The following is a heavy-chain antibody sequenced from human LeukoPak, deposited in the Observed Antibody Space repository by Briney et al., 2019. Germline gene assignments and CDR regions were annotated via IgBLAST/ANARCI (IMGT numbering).Heavy chain of an antibody. CDR1: GGSFSGYY. V-gene: IGHV4-34*01. CDR3: ARVYWSKKVGATNADY. Sequence: SETLSLTCAVYGGSFSGYYWSWIRQPPGKGLEWIGEINQSGSTNYNPSLKSRVTISVDTSKNQFSLKLSSVAAADTAAYYCARVYWSKKVGATNADYWGQGTLVTVSS. D-gene: IGHD1-26*01. J-gene: IGHJ4*02. CDR2: INQSGST.